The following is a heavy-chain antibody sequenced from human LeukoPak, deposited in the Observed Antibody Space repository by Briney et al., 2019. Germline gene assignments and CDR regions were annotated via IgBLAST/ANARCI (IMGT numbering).Heavy chain of an antibody. V-gene: IGHV3-64D*06. CDR3: VKGRVVVVPAAPTQFDY. CDR2: ISSNGGST. Sequence: SCKASGYTFTGYYMHWVRQAPGKGLEYVSAISSNGGSTDYADSVKGRFTISRDNSKNTLYLQMSSLRAEDTAVYYCVKGRVVVVPAAPTQFDYWGQGTLVTVSS. CDR1: GYTFTGYY. J-gene: IGHJ4*02. D-gene: IGHD2-2*01.